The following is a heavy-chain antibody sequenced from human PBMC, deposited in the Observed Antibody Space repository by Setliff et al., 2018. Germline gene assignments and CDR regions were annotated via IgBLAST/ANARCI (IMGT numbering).Heavy chain of an antibody. D-gene: IGHD3-22*01. CDR3: ARIRHSFDTSGYYDPSHALDI. Sequence: SGPTLVNPTETLTLTCTVSGYSLTNARMGVSWIRQPPGKALEWLAHIFSNDEKSYSTSLKSRLTISKDTSKSQVVLTMTNMDPVDTATYYCARIRHSFDTSGYYDPSHALDIWGRGTMVTVSS. CDR2: IFSNDEK. V-gene: IGHV2-26*02. CDR1: GYSLTNARMG. J-gene: IGHJ3*02.